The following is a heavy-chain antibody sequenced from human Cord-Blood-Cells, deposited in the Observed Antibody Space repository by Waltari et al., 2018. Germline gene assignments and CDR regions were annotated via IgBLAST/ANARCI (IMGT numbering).Heavy chain of an antibody. CDR3: AKEFTMVRGVIDY. CDR1: GFTFSSYA. V-gene: IGHV3-23*01. CDR2: ISGSGGST. J-gene: IGHJ4*02. Sequence: EVQLLESGGGLVQPGGSLRLSCAASGFTFSSYAMSWVRRAPGKGLEWVSAISGSGGSTYYAESVKGRFTISRDNSKNTLYLQMNSLRAEDTAVYYCAKEFTMVRGVIDYWGQGTLVTVSS. D-gene: IGHD3-10*01.